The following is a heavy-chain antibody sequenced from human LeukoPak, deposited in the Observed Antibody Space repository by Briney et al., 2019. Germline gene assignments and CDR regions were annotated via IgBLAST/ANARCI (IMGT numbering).Heavy chain of an antibody. CDR1: GYTFTSYG. CDR2: ISAYNGNT. D-gene: IGHD2-2*01. J-gene: IGHJ5*02. CDR3: ARAFLDCSSTSCYPLQPLNWFDP. V-gene: IGHV1-18*01. Sequence: ASVTVSCKASGYTFTSYGISWVRQAPGQGLEWMGWISAYNGNTNYAQKLQGRVTMTTDTSTSTAYMELRSLRSDDTAVYYCARAFLDCSSTSCYPLQPLNWFDPWGQGTLVTVSS.